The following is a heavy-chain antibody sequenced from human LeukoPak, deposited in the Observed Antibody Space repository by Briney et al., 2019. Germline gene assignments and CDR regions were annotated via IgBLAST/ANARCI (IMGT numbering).Heavy chain of an antibody. CDR3: ARGGKGSTSCYGH. D-gene: IGHD2-2*01. J-gene: IGHJ4*02. CDR2: IYSGGST. Sequence: GGFLRLSCAASEFSVGSNYMTWVRQAPGKGLEWVSLIYSGGSTYYADSVKGRFAISRDNSKNTLYLQMNSLRAEDTAVYYCARGGKGSTSCYGHWGQGTLVTVSS. CDR1: EFSVGSNY. V-gene: IGHV3-66*01.